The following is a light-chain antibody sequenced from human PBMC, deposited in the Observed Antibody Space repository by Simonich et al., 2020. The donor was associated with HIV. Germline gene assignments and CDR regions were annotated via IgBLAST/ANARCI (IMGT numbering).Light chain of an antibody. V-gene: IGLV2-11*01. Sequence: QSALTQPASVSESPGQSITVSCTGTTSDIGSFDYVSWYQQHPGKAPELIIYDVNKRPSGVPDRFSGSKSGNTASLTISGLQTEDESDYYCSSYAGTYTVLFGGGTKLTVL. CDR2: DVN. CDR3: SSYAGTYTVL. CDR1: TSDIGSFDY. J-gene: IGLJ3*02.